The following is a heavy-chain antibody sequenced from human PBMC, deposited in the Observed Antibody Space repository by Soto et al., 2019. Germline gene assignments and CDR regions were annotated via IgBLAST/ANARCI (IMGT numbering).Heavy chain of an antibody. CDR3: AREGTVVTGGLEAFDI. CDR2: IIPIFGTA. J-gene: IGHJ3*02. Sequence: QVQLVQSGAEVKKPGSSVNVSCKASGGTFSSYAISWVRQAPGQGLEWMGGIIPIFGTANYAQKFQGRVTITADESTSTAYMELSSLRSEDTAVYYCAREGTVVTGGLEAFDIWGQGTMVTVSS. CDR1: GGTFSSYA. D-gene: IGHD2-15*01. V-gene: IGHV1-69*12.